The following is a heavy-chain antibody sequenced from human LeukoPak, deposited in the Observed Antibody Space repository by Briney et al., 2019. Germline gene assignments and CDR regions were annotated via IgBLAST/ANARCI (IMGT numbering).Heavy chain of an antibody. CDR3: AREGIAARPPYYYGMGV. V-gene: IGHV3-21*01. J-gene: IGHJ6*02. D-gene: IGHD6-6*01. Sequence: GGPLRLSCAASGFTFSSYSMNWVRQAPGKGLEWVSSISSSSSYIYYADSVKGRFTISRDNAKNSLYLQMNSLRAEDTAVYYCAREGIAARPPYYYGMGVWGQGTTVTVSS. CDR2: ISSSSSYI. CDR1: GFTFSSYS.